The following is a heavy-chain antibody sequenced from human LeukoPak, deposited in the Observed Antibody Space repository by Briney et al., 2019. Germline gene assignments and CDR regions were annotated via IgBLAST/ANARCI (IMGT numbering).Heavy chain of an antibody. V-gene: IGHV1-2*02. J-gene: IGHJ6*02. CDR1: GYTFTGYY. CDR3: ARDWDIVEYYGMDV. Sequence: ASVKVSCKASGYTFTGYYMHWVRQAPGQGLEWMGWINPNSGGTNYAQKFQGRVTMTRDTSISTVYMELSRLRSDDTAVYYCARDWDIVEYYGMDVWGQGTTVTVSS. CDR2: INPNSGGT. D-gene: IGHD2-15*01.